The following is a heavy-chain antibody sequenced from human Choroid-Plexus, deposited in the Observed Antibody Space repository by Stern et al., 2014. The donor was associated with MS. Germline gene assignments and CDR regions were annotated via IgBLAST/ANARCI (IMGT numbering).Heavy chain of an antibody. V-gene: IGHV4-34*01. Sequence: QVQLVQWGAGLLKPSETLSLTCAVYGGSFSGYYWSWIRQSPGTGLEWIGEIDRGGDPNYNPSLKIRTAISVERSKNHLSRNLSAVTAADTAIYYCVRERCINTRCDGGRFGYYYYGMDVWGQGTTVTVSS. CDR2: IDRGGDP. D-gene: IGHD2-2*01. CDR1: GGSFSGYY. J-gene: IGHJ6*02. CDR3: VRERCINTRCDGGRFGYYYYGMDV.